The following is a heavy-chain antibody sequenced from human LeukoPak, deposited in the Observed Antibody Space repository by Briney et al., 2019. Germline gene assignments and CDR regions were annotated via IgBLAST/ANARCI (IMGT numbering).Heavy chain of an antibody. CDR1: GFTFSSYA. CDR3: ARIVPAAMGSYFDY. D-gene: IGHD2-2*01. CDR2: ISYDGSNK. Sequence: GRSLRLSCAASGFTFSSYAMHWVRQAPGKGLEWVAVISYDGSNKYYADSVKGRFTISRDNSKNTLYLQMNSLRADDTAVYYCARIVPAAMGSYFDYWGQGTLVTVSS. J-gene: IGHJ4*02. V-gene: IGHV3-30-3*01.